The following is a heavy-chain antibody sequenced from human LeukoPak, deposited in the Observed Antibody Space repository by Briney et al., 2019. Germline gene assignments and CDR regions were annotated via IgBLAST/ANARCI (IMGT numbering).Heavy chain of an antibody. CDR2: INPESGDT. CDR3: ARGTVVSRVAAAAY. J-gene: IGHJ4*02. D-gene: IGHD2-15*01. V-gene: IGHV1-2*02. CDR1: GYTFSDYY. Sequence: ASVKVPCKASGYTFSDYYIYWMRQAPGQGLEWMGWINPESGDTRSAQNFQGRLTMTRDTSINTVYMELRRLRSDDTARFYCARGTVVSRVAAAAYWGQGSLVTVS.